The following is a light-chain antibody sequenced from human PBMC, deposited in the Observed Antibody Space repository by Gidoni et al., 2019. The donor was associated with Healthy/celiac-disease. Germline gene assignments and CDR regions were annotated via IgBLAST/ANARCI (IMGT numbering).Light chain of an antibody. CDR3: QQYDSSPWT. CDR1: QSVSSSY. Sequence: EIVLTQSPGTLSLSPGERATLSCRASQSVSSSYLAWYQQKPGQAPRLLIYVASSRATGIPDRFSGSGAGTDFTLTISRLEPEDFAVYYCQQYDSSPWTFXXXTKVEIK. J-gene: IGKJ1*01. V-gene: IGKV3-20*01. CDR2: VAS.